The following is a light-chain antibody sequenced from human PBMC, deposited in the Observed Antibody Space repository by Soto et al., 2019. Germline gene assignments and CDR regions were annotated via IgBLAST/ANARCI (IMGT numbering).Light chain of an antibody. CDR3: HQYGSSRWT. Sequence: ENVLTQSPGTLSLSPGERATLSYRASQSVSSNYLAWYQQKPGQAPRLLVYGASSRATGIPDRFSGSGSGTDFTLTISRLEPEDFAVYYCHQYGSSRWTFGQGTKVEIK. CDR2: GAS. CDR1: QSVSSNY. J-gene: IGKJ1*01. V-gene: IGKV3-20*01.